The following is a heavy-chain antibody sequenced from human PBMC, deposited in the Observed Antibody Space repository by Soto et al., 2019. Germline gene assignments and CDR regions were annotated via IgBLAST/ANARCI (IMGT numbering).Heavy chain of an antibody. Sequence: EVQLLESGGNLVQPGGSLRLSCAASGFSFSTYALTWVRQVPGKGLEWVSGISASGATTYYADSVKGRFTISRDNSKNTVCLHMTSLRAEDTALYYCAKWTDTVVEAALAGGAFDIWGQGTTDTVSS. CDR2: ISASGATT. D-gene: IGHD2-2*01. J-gene: IGHJ3*02. CDR3: AKWTDTVVEAALAGGAFDI. CDR1: GFSFSTYA. V-gene: IGHV3-23*01.